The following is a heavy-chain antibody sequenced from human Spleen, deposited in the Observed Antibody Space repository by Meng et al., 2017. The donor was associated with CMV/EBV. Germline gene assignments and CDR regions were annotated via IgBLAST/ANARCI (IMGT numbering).Heavy chain of an antibody. D-gene: IGHD3-3*01. CDR2: ISWNGGRT. CDR1: GFTFDDYG. Sequence: GGSLRLSCEISGFTFDDYGMSWVRQAPGKGLEWVSGISWNGGRTDYVDSVKGRFTIYRENAMNTLYLQMNNLRGEDTALYYCARGDFWSGDSYYAMDVWGQGPPVTVS. J-gene: IGHJ6*02. V-gene: IGHV3-20*04. CDR3: ARGDFWSGDSYYAMDV.